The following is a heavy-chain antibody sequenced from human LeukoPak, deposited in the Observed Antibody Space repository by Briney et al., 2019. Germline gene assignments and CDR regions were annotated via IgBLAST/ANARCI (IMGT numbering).Heavy chain of an antibody. CDR3: ARHSGTYFDY. V-gene: IGHV3-7*01. D-gene: IGHD1-26*01. CDR1: GFTFSSYE. J-gene: IGHJ4*02. CDR2: IKQDGSEK. Sequence: WGSLRLSCAASGFTFSSYEMNWVRQAPGKGLEWLANIKQDGSEKYSVDSVKGRFTISRDNAKNSLYLQMNSLRAEDTAVYYCARHSGTYFDYWGQGHLVTVSS.